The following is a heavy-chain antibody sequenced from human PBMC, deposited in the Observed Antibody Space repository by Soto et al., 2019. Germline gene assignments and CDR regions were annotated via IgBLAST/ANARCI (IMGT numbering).Heavy chain of an antibody. Sequence: GGSLRLSCAASGFTFSSYGMHWVRQAPGKGLEWVAVISYDGSNKYYADSVKGRFTISRDNSKNTLYLQRNSLRAEDTAVYYCAKDLSKGIAVAGPHYDYYGMDVWGQGTTVTVSS. CDR1: GFTFSSYG. CDR3: AKDLSKGIAVAGPHYDYYGMDV. V-gene: IGHV3-30*18. D-gene: IGHD6-19*01. J-gene: IGHJ6*02. CDR2: ISYDGSNK.